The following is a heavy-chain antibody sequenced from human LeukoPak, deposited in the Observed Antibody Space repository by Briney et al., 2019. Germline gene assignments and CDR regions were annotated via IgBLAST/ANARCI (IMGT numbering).Heavy chain of an antibody. Sequence: PSETLSLTCAVSGYSISSGYYWGWIRQPPGKGLEWIGSIYHSGSTYYNPSLKSRVTISVDTSKNQFSLKLSSVTAADTAVYYCARRGGSGYDNNWFDPWGQGTLVTVSS. CDR1: GYSISSGYY. CDR3: ARRGGSGYDNNWFDP. D-gene: IGHD3-22*01. CDR2: IYHSGST. V-gene: IGHV4-38-2*01. J-gene: IGHJ5*02.